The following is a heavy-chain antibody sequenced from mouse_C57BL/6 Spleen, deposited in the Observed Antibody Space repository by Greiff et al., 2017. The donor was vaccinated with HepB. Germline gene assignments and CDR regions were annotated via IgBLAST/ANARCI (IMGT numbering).Heavy chain of an antibody. Sequence: EVQGVESGGGLVKPGGSLKLSCAASGFTFSSYAMSWVRQTPEKRLEWVATISDGGSYTYYPDNVKGRFTISRDNAKNNLYLQMSHLKSEDTAMYYCARGGGQYYGSSYGDYWGQGTTLTVSS. CDR1: GFTFSSYA. D-gene: IGHD1-1*01. CDR3: ARGGGQYYGSSYGDY. CDR2: ISDGGSYT. V-gene: IGHV5-4*01. J-gene: IGHJ2*01.